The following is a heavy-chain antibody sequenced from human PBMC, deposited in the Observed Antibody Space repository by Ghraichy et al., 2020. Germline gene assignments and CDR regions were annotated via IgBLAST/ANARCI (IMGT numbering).Heavy chain of an antibody. V-gene: IGHV1-18*04. CDR2: ISVYNGIA. Sequence: ASVKVSCKTSGYTFTKYGISWVRQAPGQGLEWIGWISVYNGIANYAQTFQGRVTMTADTSTNTVYMELRSLRTDDTARYYCARGRAGADPWGQGTLVTVSS. CDR3: ARGRAGADP. J-gene: IGHJ5*02. D-gene: IGHD6-19*01. CDR1: GYTFTKYG.